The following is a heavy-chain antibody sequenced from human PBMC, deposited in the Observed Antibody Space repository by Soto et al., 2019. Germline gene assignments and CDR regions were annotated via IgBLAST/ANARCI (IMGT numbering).Heavy chain of an antibody. Sequence: QVQLVESGGGVVQPGRSLRLSCAASGFTFSSYAMHWVRQAPGKGLEWVAVISYDGSNKYYAESVKGRFTISRDNSKNTLYLQMNSLRAEDTAVYYCAVGSLYGDYELDYWGQGTLVTVSS. D-gene: IGHD4-17*01. CDR3: AVGSLYGDYELDY. J-gene: IGHJ4*02. CDR1: GFTFSSYA. CDR2: ISYDGSNK. V-gene: IGHV3-30-3*01.